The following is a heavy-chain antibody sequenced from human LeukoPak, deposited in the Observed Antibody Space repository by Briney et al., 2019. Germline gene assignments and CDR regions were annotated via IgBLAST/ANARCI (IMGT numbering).Heavy chain of an antibody. CDR2: INHSGST. CDR3: ARRRKPGMRNPFDY. D-gene: IGHD1-14*01. V-gene: IGHV4-34*01. J-gene: IGHJ4*02. Sequence: SETLSLTCAVYGGSFSGYYWSWIRQPPGKGLEWIGEINHSGSTNYNPSLKSRVTISVDTSKNQFSLRLNSVTAADTAVYFCARRRKPGMRNPFDYWGQGTLVTVSS. CDR1: GGSFSGYY.